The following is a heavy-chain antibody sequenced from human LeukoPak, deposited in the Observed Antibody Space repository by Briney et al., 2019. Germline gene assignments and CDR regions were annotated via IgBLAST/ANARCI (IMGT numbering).Heavy chain of an antibody. Sequence: GSLRLSCAASGFTFSNYAMSWVRRAPGKGLEWVSTISGSGGSTYYADSVKGRFTISRDNSKNTLYLQMNSLRAEDTAVYYCAKTSTGVGYYYGMDVWGQGTTVTVSS. V-gene: IGHV3-23*01. J-gene: IGHJ6*02. CDR3: AKTSTGVGYYYGMDV. D-gene: IGHD3-10*01. CDR1: GFTFSNYA. CDR2: ISGSGGST.